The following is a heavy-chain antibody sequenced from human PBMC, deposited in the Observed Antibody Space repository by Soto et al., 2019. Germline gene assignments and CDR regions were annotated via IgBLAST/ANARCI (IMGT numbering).Heavy chain of an antibody. J-gene: IGHJ4*02. V-gene: IGHV5-51*01. CDR1: GYNFAGYW. CDR2: IYPSDSDT. Sequence: PGGSLKISCNGSGYNFAGYWIAWVRQMPGKGLELMGIIYPSDSDTRYRPSFQGQVTISADKSISSAYLQWSSLRASDTAMYYCARGGVSTRTFDYWGQGTLVTVSS. D-gene: IGHD3-3*01. CDR3: ARGGVSTRTFDY.